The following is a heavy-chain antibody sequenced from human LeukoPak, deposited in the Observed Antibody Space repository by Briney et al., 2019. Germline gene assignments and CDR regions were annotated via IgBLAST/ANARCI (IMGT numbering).Heavy chain of an antibody. Sequence: SQTLSLTCAISGDSVSSNSAAWNWIRQSPSRGLEWLGRTYYRSKWYNDYAVSVKSRITINPDTSKNQFSLQLNSVTPEDTAVYYCAREVRNYYDSSGYYSLGYWGQGTLVTVSS. V-gene: IGHV6-1*01. CDR2: TYYRSKWYN. J-gene: IGHJ4*02. D-gene: IGHD3-22*01. CDR3: AREVRNYYDSSGYYSLGY. CDR1: GDSVSSNSAA.